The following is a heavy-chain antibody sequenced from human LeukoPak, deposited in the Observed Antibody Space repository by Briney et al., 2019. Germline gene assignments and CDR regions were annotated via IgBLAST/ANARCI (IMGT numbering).Heavy chain of an antibody. D-gene: IGHD6-19*01. CDR3: ARGRATVAGDDFDY. V-gene: IGHV3-66*01. CDR2: IYSGGST. Sequence: GGSLRLSCAASGFTFGSNYMSWVCQAPGKGLEWVSTIYSGGSTYYADSVKGRFTISRDNAKNSLYLQMNSLRAEDTAVYYCARGRATVAGDDFDYWGQGTLVTVSS. CDR1: GFTFGSNY. J-gene: IGHJ4*02.